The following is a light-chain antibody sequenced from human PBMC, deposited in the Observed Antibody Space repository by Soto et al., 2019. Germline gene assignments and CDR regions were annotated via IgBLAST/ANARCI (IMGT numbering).Light chain of an antibody. CDR2: DVS. Sequence: DIQMTQSPSSLSAGVGDRITISCQASHDIRKFLNWYQQKPGKAPRLLIYDVSHLETGVPSRVSGSGSGTVFSFTSSSRQSEDIATYYWQQYDSFPNICGQGTKLDI. J-gene: IGKJ2*01. V-gene: IGKV1-33*01. CDR1: HDIRKF. CDR3: QQYDSFPNI.